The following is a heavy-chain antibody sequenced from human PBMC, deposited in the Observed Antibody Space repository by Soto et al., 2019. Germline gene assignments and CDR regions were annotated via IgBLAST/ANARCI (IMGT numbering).Heavy chain of an antibody. D-gene: IGHD6-19*01. CDR2: TYYRSRWYI. CDR3: ARSRVFIALAVMANYYYYYVMDV. Sequence: SQTLSLTCAISGDSVSSDSASWNWIRRSPSRGLEWLGRTYYRSRWYIEYAPSLQSRITINPDTSKNHLSLQLDSLTPEDTAVYYCARSRVFIALAVMANYYYYYVMDVCAQGTTVPVS. V-gene: IGHV6-1*01. J-gene: IGHJ6*02. CDR1: GDSVSSDSAS.